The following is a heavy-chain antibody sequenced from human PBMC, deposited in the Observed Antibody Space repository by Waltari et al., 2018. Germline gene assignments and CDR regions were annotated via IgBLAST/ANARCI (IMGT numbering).Heavy chain of an antibody. CDR2: IKQDGTGG. Sequence: EVQLVESGGGLVQPGGSLRLSCAASGFTFSNYWMSWVRQAPGKGLECVANIKQDGTGGFFVDSGRGRFTISRDNAKNSLYLQMNSLRAEDTAVFYCVGELELPGVLDLWGQGTMVTVSS. CDR3: VGELELPGVLDL. CDR1: GFTFSNYW. D-gene: IGHD1-7*01. J-gene: IGHJ3*01. V-gene: IGHV3-7*01.